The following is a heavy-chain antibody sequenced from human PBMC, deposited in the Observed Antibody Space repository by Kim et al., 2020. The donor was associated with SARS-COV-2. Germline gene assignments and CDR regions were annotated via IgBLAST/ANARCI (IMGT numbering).Heavy chain of an antibody. D-gene: IGHD3-3*01. CDR2: ISAYNGNT. V-gene: IGHV1-18*01. Sequence: ASVKVSCKASGYTFTSYGISWVRQAPGQGLEWMGWISAYNGNTNYAQKLQGRVTMTTDTSTSTAYMELRSLRSDDTAVYYCARQPELGGDYDFWSGYLLKRGGFLDYWGQGTLVTVSS. CDR3: ARQPELGGDYDFWSGYLLKRGGFLDY. J-gene: IGHJ4*02. CDR1: GYTFTSYG.